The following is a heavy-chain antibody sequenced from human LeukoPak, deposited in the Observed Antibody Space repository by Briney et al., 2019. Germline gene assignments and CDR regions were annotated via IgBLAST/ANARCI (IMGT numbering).Heavy chain of an antibody. CDR3: ARDWTGGNREGAFDI. D-gene: IGHD4-23*01. Sequence: GGSLRLSCAASGFTFSSYAMHWARQAPGKGLEWVAVISYDGSNKYYADSVKGRFTISRDNSKNTLYLQMNSLRAEDTAVYYCARDWTGGNREGAFDIWGQGTMVTVSS. CDR2: ISYDGSNK. V-gene: IGHV3-30-3*01. J-gene: IGHJ3*02. CDR1: GFTFSSYA.